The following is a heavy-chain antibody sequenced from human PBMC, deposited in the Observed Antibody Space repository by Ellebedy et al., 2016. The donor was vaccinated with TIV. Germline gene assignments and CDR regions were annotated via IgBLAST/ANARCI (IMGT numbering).Heavy chain of an antibody. V-gene: IGHV3-7*01. CDR1: GFTFSSYW. D-gene: IGHD3-22*01. J-gene: IGHJ4*02. CDR3: ARDVYYYDSSGPNDY. CDR2: IKQDGSEK. Sequence: GGSLRLSCAASGFTFSSYWMSWVRQAPGKGLEWVANIKQDGSEKYYVDSVKGRFTISRDNAKNSLYLQMNSLRAEDTAVYYCARDVYYYDSSGPNDYWGQGTLVTASS.